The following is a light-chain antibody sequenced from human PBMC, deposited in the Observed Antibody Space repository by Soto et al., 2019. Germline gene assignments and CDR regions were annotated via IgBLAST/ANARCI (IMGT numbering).Light chain of an antibody. CDR2: GNS. Sequence: QSVLTQPPSVSGSPGQRVTISCTGSSSNIGAGYDVHWCQQLPGTAPKLLIYGNSNRPSGVPDRFSGSKSGTSASLAITGLQAEDEADYYCQSYDSSLSVFGTGTKVTVL. CDR3: QSYDSSLSV. V-gene: IGLV1-40*01. CDR1: SSNIGAGYD. J-gene: IGLJ1*01.